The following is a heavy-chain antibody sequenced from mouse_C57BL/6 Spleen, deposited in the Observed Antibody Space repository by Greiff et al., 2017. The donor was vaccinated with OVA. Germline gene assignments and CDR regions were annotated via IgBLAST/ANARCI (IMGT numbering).Heavy chain of an antibody. CDR2: IYPGDGDT. CDR3: ARSPGYFDY. CDR1: GYAFSSSW. V-gene: IGHV1-82*01. J-gene: IGHJ2*01. Sequence: LVESGPELVKPGASVKISCKASGYAFSSSWMNWVKQRPGKGLEWIGRIYPGDGDTNYNGKFKGKATLTADKSSSTAYMQLSSLTSEDSAVYFCARSPGYFDYWGQGTTLTVSS.